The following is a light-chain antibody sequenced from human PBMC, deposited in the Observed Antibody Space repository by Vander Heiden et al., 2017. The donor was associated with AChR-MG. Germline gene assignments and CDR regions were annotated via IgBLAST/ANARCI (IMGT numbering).Light chain of an antibody. J-gene: IGKJ4*01. CDR2: KAS. Sequence: DIQMTQSPSTLSASIGDRVTITCRASQSISRWLAWYHQKPGKAPNLLIYKASSLESGVPSRFSGSGSGTEFTLTISSLQPDDFATYYCQQDDSYPLTFGGGTKVEVK. V-gene: IGKV1-5*03. CDR1: QSISRW. CDR3: QQDDSYPLT.